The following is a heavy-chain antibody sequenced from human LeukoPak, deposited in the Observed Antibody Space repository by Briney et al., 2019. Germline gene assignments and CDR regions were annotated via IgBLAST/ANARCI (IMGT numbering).Heavy chain of an antibody. CDR1: GGSFSGYY. V-gene: IGHV4-34*01. Sequence: SETLSLTCAVYGGSFSGYYWSWIRQPPGKGLEWIGEINHSGSTNYNPSLKSRVTISVDTSNNQAAMKVGSVTAADTAVYYCARGGYYDFGGHAFDIWGQGTMVTVSS. D-gene: IGHD3-3*01. J-gene: IGHJ3*02. CDR2: INHSGST. CDR3: ARGGYYDFGGHAFDI.